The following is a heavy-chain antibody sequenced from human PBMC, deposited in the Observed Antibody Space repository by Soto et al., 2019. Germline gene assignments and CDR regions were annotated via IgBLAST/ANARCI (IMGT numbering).Heavy chain of an antibody. CDR3: ARPVDYYDSSGVGVFDP. CDR1: GGSFSGYY. CDR2: INLSGGT. Sequence: SETLSLTCAVYGGSFSGYYWSWIRQPPGKGLEWIGEINLSGGTNYNPSLKSRITISLDTSKNQFSLHLISVTAADTAVYYCARPVDYYDSSGVGVFDPWGQGTLVTVSS. V-gene: IGHV4-34*01. J-gene: IGHJ5*02. D-gene: IGHD3-22*01.